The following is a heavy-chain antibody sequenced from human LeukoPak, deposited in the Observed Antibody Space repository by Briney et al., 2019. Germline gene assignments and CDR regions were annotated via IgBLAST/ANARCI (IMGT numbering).Heavy chain of an antibody. V-gene: IGHV3-53*05. CDR3: ARDPGLGCIGGECDY. D-gene: IGHD2-8*01. CDR1: IFTFRDRF. CDR2: IYSGGST. Sequence: PGGSLRLSCAASIFTFRDRFMSWIRQPPGKGLEWVSVIYSGGSTYYADSVKGRFTISRDNSKNTLYLQMNSLRSDDTAVYYCARDPGLGCIGGECDYWGQGTLVTVSS. J-gene: IGHJ4*02.